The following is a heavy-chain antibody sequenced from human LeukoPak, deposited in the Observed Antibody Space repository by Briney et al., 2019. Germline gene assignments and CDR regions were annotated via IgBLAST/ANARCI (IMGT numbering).Heavy chain of an antibody. CDR1: GFTFSNYW. J-gene: IGHJ4*02. D-gene: IGHD1-26*01. Sequence: GGSLRLSCAAPGFTFSNYWMSWFRQAPGKGLEWVANIKYDGREKQYVDSVKGRFTISRNNAKNSLFLQMNSLRAEDTAVYYCARYLNSGPEDFWGQGTLVTVSS. CDR3: ARYLNSGPEDF. CDR2: IKYDGREK. V-gene: IGHV3-7*01.